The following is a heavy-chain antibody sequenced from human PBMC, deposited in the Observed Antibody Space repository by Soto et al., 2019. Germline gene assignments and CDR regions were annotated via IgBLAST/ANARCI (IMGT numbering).Heavy chain of an antibody. V-gene: IGHV3-23*01. CDR3: AKDPSSSWYVRELWFDP. CDR1: GFTFSSYA. Sequence: EVQLLESGGGLVQPGGSLRLSCAASGFTFSSYAMSWVRQAPGKGLEWVSAISGSGGSTYYADSVKGRFTISRDNSKNSLYLQMNSLRAEDADVYYCAKDPSSSWYVRELWFDPWGQGTLVTVSS. CDR2: ISGSGGST. D-gene: IGHD6-13*01. J-gene: IGHJ5*02.